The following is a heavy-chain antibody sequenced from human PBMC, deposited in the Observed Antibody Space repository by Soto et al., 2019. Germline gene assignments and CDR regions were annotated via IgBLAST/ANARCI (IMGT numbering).Heavy chain of an antibody. CDR3: ARGQWDFWSGYFGFDP. CDR2: IYYSGST. D-gene: IGHD3-3*01. Sequence: SETLSLTCTVSGGSISSYYWSWIRQPPGKGLEWIGYIYYSGSTNYNPSLKSRVTISVDTSKNQFSLKLSSVTAADTAVYYCARGQWDFWSGYFGFDPWGQGTLGTVSS. CDR1: GGSISSYY. J-gene: IGHJ5*02. V-gene: IGHV4-59*01.